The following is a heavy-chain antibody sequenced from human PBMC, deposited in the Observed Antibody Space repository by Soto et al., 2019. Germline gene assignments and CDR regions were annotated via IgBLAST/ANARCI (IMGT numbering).Heavy chain of an antibody. CDR1: GVSFSGYY. V-gene: IGHV4-34*01. D-gene: IGHD3-10*01. CDR3: ARGAQITMVRGVPRSNWFDP. Sequence: FETLSLTCGVYGVSFSGYYWSWIRKPPGKGLEWIGEINHSGSTNYNPSLKSRVTISVDTSKNQFSLKLSSVTAADTAVYYCARGAQITMVRGVPRSNWFDPWGQGTLVPVFS. CDR2: INHSGST. J-gene: IGHJ5*02.